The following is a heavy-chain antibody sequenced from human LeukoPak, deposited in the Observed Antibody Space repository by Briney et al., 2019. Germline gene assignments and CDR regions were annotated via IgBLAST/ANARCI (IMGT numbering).Heavy chain of an antibody. V-gene: IGHV4-34*01. CDR3: ARGIAVAGTIYYYYMDV. D-gene: IGHD6-19*01. CDR1: GGSFSGYY. Sequence: PSETLSLTCAVYGGSFSGYYWSWIRQPPGKGLEWIGEINHSGSTNYNPSLKSRVTISVDTSKNQFSLKLSSVTAADTAVYYCARGIAVAGTIYYYYMDVWGKGTTVTISS. J-gene: IGHJ6*03. CDR2: INHSGST.